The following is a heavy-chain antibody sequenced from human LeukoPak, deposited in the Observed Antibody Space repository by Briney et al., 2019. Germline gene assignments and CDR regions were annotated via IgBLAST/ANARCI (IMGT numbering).Heavy chain of an antibody. V-gene: IGHV1-69*04. CDR2: IIPILGIA. Sequence: ASVKVSCKASGGTFSSYAISWVRQAPGQGLEWMGRIIPILGIANYAQKFQGRVTITADKSTSTAYMELSSLRSEDTAVYYCARWARELLSYYFDYWGQGTLVTVSS. CDR1: GGTFSSYA. D-gene: IGHD1-26*01. J-gene: IGHJ4*02. CDR3: ARWARELLSYYFDY.